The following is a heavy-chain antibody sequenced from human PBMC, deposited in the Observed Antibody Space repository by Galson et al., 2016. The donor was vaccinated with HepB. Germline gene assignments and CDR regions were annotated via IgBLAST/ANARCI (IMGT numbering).Heavy chain of an antibody. J-gene: IGHJ4*02. V-gene: IGHV1-69*06. CDR2: IITRFNTP. Sequence: SVKVSCTASGGTFSSYVMTWVRQAPGKGLEYIAKIITRFNTPHYAQKFQDRIRITADKSTGTAYMELNSLSFQDTAVYYCARFPRGGFGVPTPLWGQGTLVTVAS. CDR1: GGTFSSYV. D-gene: IGHD3-3*01. CDR3: ARFPRGGFGVPTPL.